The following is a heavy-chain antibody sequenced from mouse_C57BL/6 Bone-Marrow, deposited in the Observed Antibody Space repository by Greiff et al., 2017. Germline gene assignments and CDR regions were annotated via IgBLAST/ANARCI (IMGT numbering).Heavy chain of an antibody. CDR1: GFTIKDDY. D-gene: IGHD1-1*01. CDR3: TSYCGPDY. Sequence: VQLQQSGAELVRPGASVKLSCTASGFTIKDDYMHWVKQRPEQGLEWIGWIDPENGDTEYASKFQGKATITADTSSNTAYLQLSSLTSEDTAVCYCTSYCGPDYWGQGTTLTVSS. CDR2: IDPENGDT. J-gene: IGHJ2*01. V-gene: IGHV14-4*01.